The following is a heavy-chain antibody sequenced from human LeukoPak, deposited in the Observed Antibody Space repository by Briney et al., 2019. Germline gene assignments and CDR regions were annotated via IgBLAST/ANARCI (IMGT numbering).Heavy chain of an antibody. Sequence: PGGSLRRPSGASGLTAISNYMSWVRQAPGKGLEGVSLINTGGITYYADSVKGRFTISRDNSKNTLYLQMNSLRAEDTAVYYCARASSGSYYRFEYWGQGTLVTVSS. V-gene: IGHV3-53*01. CDR2: INTGGIT. J-gene: IGHJ4*02. D-gene: IGHD3-10*01. CDR3: ARASSGSYYRFEY. CDR1: GLTAISNY.